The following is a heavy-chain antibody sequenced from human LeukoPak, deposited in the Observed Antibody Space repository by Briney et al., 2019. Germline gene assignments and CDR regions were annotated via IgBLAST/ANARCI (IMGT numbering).Heavy chain of an antibody. CDR3: VRDSRRDELFDC. CDR2: FSGSGYNT. CDR1: GFTFSDYA. J-gene: IGHJ4*02. Sequence: PGGSLRLSCAASGFTFSDYAMTWVRQAPEKGLEWVSSFSGSGYNTNYADSVKGRFTISRDNSKNTLYLQMNSLRAEDTAIYYCVRDSRRDELFDCWGQGTLVTVSS. V-gene: IGHV3-23*01. D-gene: IGHD1-7*01.